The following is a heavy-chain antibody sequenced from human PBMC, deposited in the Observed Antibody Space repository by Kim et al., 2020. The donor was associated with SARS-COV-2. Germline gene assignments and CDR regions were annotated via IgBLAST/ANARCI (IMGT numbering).Heavy chain of an antibody. J-gene: IGHJ6*01. CDR3: AKAVVRGVNYYYYGMDD. V-gene: IGHV3-30*18. D-gene: IGHD3-10*01. CDR2: ISYDGSSK. Sequence: GGSLRLSCAASGFTFSTYGMHWVRQAPGKGLEWVAVISYDGSSKYYGESVKGRFTISRDNPENTLYLQMNSLRPEDTAVYYCAKAVVRGVNYYYYGMDD. CDR1: GFTFSTYG.